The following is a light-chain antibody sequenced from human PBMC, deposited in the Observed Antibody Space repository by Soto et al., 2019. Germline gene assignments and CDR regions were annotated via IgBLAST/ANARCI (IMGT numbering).Light chain of an antibody. V-gene: IGKV3-15*01. CDR2: GAS. CDR3: QQYNNWPRT. J-gene: IGKJ1*01. Sequence: IVMTQSPATLSVSPGERVTISCRASQSVSSNLAWYKQKPGQAPRLLIYGASTRATGIPARFSGSGSGTEFTLTISSLQSEDFEVYYCQQYNNWPRTFGQGTKVDI. CDR1: QSVSSN.